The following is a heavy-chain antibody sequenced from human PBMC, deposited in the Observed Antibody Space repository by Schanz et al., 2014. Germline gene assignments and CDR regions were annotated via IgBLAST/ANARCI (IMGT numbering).Heavy chain of an antibody. CDR3: ARGGSGSHYRLDY. J-gene: IGHJ4*02. D-gene: IGHD1-26*01. CDR1: GFSFSDYY. V-gene: IGHV3-11*04. CDR2: ISSASSTI. Sequence: QVHLLESGGGLVEPGGSLRLSCAASGFSFSDYYMSWIRQAPGKGLEWVSYISSASSTINYADSVKGRFTISRDNAKNSLFLQMNSLRAEDTAVYYCARGGSGSHYRLDYWGQGTLVTVSS.